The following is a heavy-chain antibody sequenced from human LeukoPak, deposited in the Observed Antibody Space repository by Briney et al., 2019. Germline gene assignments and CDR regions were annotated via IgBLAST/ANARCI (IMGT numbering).Heavy chain of an antibody. CDR1: GGSISNYY. CDR3: ASRGVWFGDLVMDV. D-gene: IGHD3-10*01. J-gene: IGHJ6*03. V-gene: IGHV4-4*07. Sequence: SETLSLTCTVSGGSISNYYWSWIRQPAGKGLEWIGRIYTSGSTNYNPSLKSRVTMSVDTSKNQFSLKLSSVTAADTAVYYCASRGVWFGDLVMDVWGKGTTVTISS. CDR2: IYTSGST.